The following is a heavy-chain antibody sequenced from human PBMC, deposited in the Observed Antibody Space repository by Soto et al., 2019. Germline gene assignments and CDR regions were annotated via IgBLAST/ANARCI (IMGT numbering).Heavy chain of an antibody. V-gene: IGHV3-30*03. CDR3: ADQYYGDDPTEEYYYYGMDV. J-gene: IGHJ6*02. CDR1: GFTFSSYG. D-gene: IGHD4-17*01. CDR2: ISYDGSNK. Sequence: GGSLRLSCAASGFTFSSYGMHWVRQAPGKGLEWVAVISYDGSNKYYADYVKSRFTISRDNSKNTLYLQMNSLRAEDTAEYYCADQYYGDDPTEEYYYYGMDVWGQGTTVTVSS.